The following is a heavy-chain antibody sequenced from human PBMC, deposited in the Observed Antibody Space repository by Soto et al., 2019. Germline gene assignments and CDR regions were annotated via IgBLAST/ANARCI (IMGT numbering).Heavy chain of an antibody. V-gene: IGHV5-51*01. CDR2: IYPGDSDT. J-gene: IGHJ4*02. Sequence: EVQLVQSGAEVKKPGESLKISCKGSGYSFINSWIGWLRQMPGKGLEWMGIIYPGDSDTRYSPSFQGQVTISADKSISTAYLQWSSLKSSDTAIYYCARHVGGVLPAANVVVGHFDYWGQGTLATVSS. CDR3: ARHVGGVLPAANVVVGHFDY. D-gene: IGHD2-2*01. CDR1: GYSFINSW.